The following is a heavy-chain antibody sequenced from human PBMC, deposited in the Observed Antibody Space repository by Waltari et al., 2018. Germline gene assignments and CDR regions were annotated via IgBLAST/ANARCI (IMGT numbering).Heavy chain of an antibody. CDR2: IFSNDEK. J-gene: IGHJ4*02. CDR3: ARIQELRYFDWFFDY. V-gene: IGHV2-26*01. D-gene: IGHD3-9*01. Sequence: QVTLKESGPVLLRPAETLTLTRTVSGFSLTNARLGVAWIRQPPGKALEWLAHIFSNDEKSFSTALKRRPTISKDSSKSQVVLTMTEVDPVDTATYDCARIQELRYFDWFFDYWGQGTLVTVSP. CDR1: GFSLTNARLG.